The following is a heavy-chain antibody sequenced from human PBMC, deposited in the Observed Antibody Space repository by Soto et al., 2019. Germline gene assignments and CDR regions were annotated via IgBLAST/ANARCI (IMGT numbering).Heavy chain of an antibody. J-gene: IGHJ6*02. Sequence: SETLSLTCTVSGGYISSYYWGWIRQPPGKGLEWIGSIYYSGSTYYNPSLKSRVTISVDTSKNQFSLKLSSVTAADTAVYYCARSLTTVVTMDVWGQGTTVTVSS. V-gene: IGHV4-39*01. D-gene: IGHD4-17*01. CDR3: ARSLTTVVTMDV. CDR1: GGYISSYY. CDR2: IYYSGST.